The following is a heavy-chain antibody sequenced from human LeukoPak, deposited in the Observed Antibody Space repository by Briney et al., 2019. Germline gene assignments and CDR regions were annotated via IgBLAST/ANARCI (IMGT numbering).Heavy chain of an antibody. V-gene: IGHV4-59*08. CDR3: ARGSSSGYFDY. CDR1: GGSISNYY. Sequence: SETLSLTCTVSGGSISNYYWSWIRQPPGKGLEWIGYIYYSGSTNYNPSLKSRVTISVDTSKNQFFLRLSSVTAADTAVFYCARGSSSGYFDYWGQGTVVTVSS. J-gene: IGHJ4*02. CDR2: IYYSGST. D-gene: IGHD6-13*01.